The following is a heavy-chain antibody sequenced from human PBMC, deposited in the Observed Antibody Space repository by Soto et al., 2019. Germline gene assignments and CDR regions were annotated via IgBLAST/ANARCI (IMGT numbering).Heavy chain of an antibody. CDR1: GFTFSNYW. CDR3: GSVFEY. CDR2: IDSEGGST. V-gene: IGHV3-74*01. D-gene: IGHD4-17*01. J-gene: IGHJ4*02. Sequence: EVQLVESGGGLVQPGGSLRLSCAASGFTFSNYWMHWDRQAPGKGLVWVSRIDSEGGSTSYADSVKGRFTTSRDNVKNTVYLQMNGRRGEDTVVYYCGSVFEYWGQGILVTVSS.